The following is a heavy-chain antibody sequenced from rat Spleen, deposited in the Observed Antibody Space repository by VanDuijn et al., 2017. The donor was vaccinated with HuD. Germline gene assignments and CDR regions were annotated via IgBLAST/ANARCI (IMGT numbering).Heavy chain of an antibody. CDR2: ISSGGNT. Sequence: QVQLKESGPDLVQPSQTLSLTCTVSGFSLTSYGVSWVRQPPGKGLEWIAGISSGGNTYHNSGLKSRLSISRYTSKSQVFLKMSSLQTEDTAMYFCARWKYTTDWFAYWGQGTLVTVSS. V-gene: IGHV2S8*01. J-gene: IGHJ3*01. CDR3: ARWKYTTDWFAY. D-gene: IGHD1-6*01. CDR1: GFSLTSYG.